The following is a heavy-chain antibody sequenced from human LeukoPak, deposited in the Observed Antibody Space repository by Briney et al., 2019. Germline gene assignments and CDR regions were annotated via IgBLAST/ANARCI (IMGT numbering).Heavy chain of an antibody. V-gene: IGHV1-69*06. D-gene: IGHD6-19*01. Sequence: GSSVKVSCKASGGTFSSYAISWVRQAPGQGLEWMGGIIPIFGTANYAQKFQGRVTITADKSTSTAYMELSSLRSEDTAVYYCARDGVQWLVRDSSGISWFDPWGQGTLVTVSS. CDR3: ARDGVQWLVRDSSGISWFDP. CDR2: IIPIFGTA. CDR1: GGTFSSYA. J-gene: IGHJ5*02.